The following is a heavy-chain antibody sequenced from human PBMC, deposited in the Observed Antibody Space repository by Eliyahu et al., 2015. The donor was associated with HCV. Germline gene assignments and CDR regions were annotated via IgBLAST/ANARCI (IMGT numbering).Heavy chain of an antibody. CDR2: ISYDGSNK. J-gene: IGHJ4*02. Sequence: QVQLVESGGGVVQPGRSLRLSCAASGFPFSGYAMPWVXQAPGKGLEWVAVISYDGSNKYYADSVKGRFTISRDNSKNTLYLQMNSLRAEDTAVYYCAREYYDSSGFDYWGQGTLVTVSS. D-gene: IGHD3-22*01. CDR1: GFPFSGYA. CDR3: AREYYDSSGFDY. V-gene: IGHV3-30-3*01.